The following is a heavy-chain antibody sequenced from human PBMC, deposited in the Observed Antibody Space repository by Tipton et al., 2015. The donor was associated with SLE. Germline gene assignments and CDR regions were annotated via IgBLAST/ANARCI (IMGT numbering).Heavy chain of an antibody. J-gene: IGHJ3*02. CDR2: ISDSGSA. D-gene: IGHD3-3*01. Sequence: TLSLTCTVSGGSISTYYWSWIRQPPGKGLEWIGYISDSGSANYNSSLKSRVTISVDTSKKQLSLRLNSVSAADTAVYYCAAHDFWSVRDPFEIWGQGTVVTVSA. V-gene: IGHV4-59*01. CDR3: AAHDFWSVRDPFEI. CDR1: GGSISTYY.